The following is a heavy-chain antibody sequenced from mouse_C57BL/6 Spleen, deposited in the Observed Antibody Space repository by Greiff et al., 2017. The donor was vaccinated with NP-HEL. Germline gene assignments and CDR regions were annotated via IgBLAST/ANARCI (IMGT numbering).Heavy chain of an antibody. D-gene: IGHD2-3*01. CDR1: GYTFTDYE. J-gene: IGHJ1*03. CDR2: IDPETGGT. V-gene: IGHV1-15*01. Sequence: QVHVKQSGAELVRPGASVTLSCKASGYTFTDYEMHWVKQTPVHGLEWIGAIDPETGGTAYNQKFKGKAILTADKSSSTAYMELRSLTSEDSAVYYCTRDGYYGWYFDVWGTGTTVTVSS. CDR3: TRDGYYGWYFDV.